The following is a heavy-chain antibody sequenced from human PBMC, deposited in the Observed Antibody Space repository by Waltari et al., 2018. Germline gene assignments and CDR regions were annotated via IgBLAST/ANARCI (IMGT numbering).Heavy chain of an antibody. D-gene: IGHD4-4*01. CDR1: GFTFTTHG. CDR2: ISSNRRQT. CDR3: ARGRDDYNPQPFDY. J-gene: IGHJ4*02. Sequence: VQLVESGGGVVQPGRSLRLSCVGSGFTFTTHGMHWVRQAPGKGLEWVSCISSNRRQTNDADSVKVRFVISRDNTKNSLYLQMNSLRADDTAVYYCARGRDDYNPQPFDYWGPGTLVTVSP. V-gene: IGHV3-21*02.